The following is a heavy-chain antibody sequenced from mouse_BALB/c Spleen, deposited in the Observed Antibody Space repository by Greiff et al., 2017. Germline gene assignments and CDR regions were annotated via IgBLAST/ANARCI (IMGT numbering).Heavy chain of an antibody. J-gene: IGHJ2*01. V-gene: IGHV14-3*02. CDR3: ATDYDLDY. CDR1: GFNIKDTY. CDR2: IDPANGNT. Sequence: VHVKQSGAELVKPGASVKLSCTASGFNIKDTYMHWVKQRPEQGLEWIGRIDPANGNTKYDPKFQGKATITADTSSNTAYLQLSSLTSEDTAVYYCATDYDLDYWGQGTTLTVSS. D-gene: IGHD2-4*01.